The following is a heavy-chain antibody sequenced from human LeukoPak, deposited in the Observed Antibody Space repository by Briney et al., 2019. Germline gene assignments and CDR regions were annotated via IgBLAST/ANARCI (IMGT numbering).Heavy chain of an antibody. J-gene: IGHJ4*02. CDR2: INTNTGNP. CDR3: ARGGGDDFWSGLHTANDFADY. V-gene: IGHV7-4-1*02. D-gene: IGHD3-3*01. Sequence: GASVKVSCKASGYTFTSYAMNWVRQAPGQGLEWMGWINTNTGNPTYAQGFTGRFVFSLDTSVSTAYLQISSLKAEDTAVYYCARGGGDDFWSGLHTANDFADYWGQGTLVTVSS. CDR1: GYTFTSYA.